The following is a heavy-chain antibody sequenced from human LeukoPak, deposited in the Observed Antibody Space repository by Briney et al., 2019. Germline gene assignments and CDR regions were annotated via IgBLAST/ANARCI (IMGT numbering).Heavy chain of an antibody. CDR3: AKDRFTMVRGVPGS. J-gene: IGHJ5*02. V-gene: IGHV3-30*02. CDR1: GFTFSGSA. D-gene: IGHD3-10*01. CDR2: IRYDGTNE. Sequence: GGSLKLSCAASGFTFSGSAMQWVRQAPGKGLEWVAFIRYDGTNEYYGDSVTGRFTISRDNSKNTLYLQMNSLKPDDTAVYFCAKDRFTMVRGVPGSWGQGTLVTVSS.